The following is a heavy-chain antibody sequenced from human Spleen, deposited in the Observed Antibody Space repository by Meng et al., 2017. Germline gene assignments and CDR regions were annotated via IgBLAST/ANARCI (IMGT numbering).Heavy chain of an antibody. CDR2: IHHSGST. V-gene: IGHV4-34*01. D-gene: IGHD6-13*01. CDR3: ASLSTSWSGADY. J-gene: IGHJ4*02. Sequence: QVQLQQWGAGLLKPSETLSITCAVYGGSFSNYYWSWIRQPPGKGLEWIGEIHHSGSTNYNPSLKSRVTISVDTSKIQFSLKLSSVTAADTAVYYCASLSTSWSGADYWGQGTLVTVSS. CDR1: GGSFSNYY.